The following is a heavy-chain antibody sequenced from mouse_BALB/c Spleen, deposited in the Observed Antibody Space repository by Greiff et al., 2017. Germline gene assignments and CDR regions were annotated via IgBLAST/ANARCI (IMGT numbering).Heavy chain of an antibody. CDR3: ARGGLDY. D-gene: IGHD2-2*01. V-gene: IGHV5-4*02. CDR1: GFTFSDYY. CDR2: ISDGGSYT. Sequence: EVKLVESGGGLVKPGGSLKLSCAASGFTFSDYYMYWVRPTPEKGLEWVATISDGGSYTYYPDSVKGRFTISRDNAKNNLYLQMSSLKSEDTAMYYCARGGLDYWGQGTTLTVSS. J-gene: IGHJ2*01.